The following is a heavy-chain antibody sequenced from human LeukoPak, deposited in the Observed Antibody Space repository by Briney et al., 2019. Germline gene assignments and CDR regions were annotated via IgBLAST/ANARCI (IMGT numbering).Heavy chain of an antibody. D-gene: IGHD3-10*01. Sequence: SETLSLTCTVSGGSISSYYWSWIRQPPGKGLEWIGYIYYSGSTNYNPSLKSRVTISVETSKNQFSLKLSSVTAADTAVYYCARSDYGSGSYAVDFDYWGQGTLVTVSS. CDR2: IYYSGST. V-gene: IGHV4-59*01. CDR3: ARSDYGSGSYAVDFDY. CDR1: GGSISSYY. J-gene: IGHJ4*02.